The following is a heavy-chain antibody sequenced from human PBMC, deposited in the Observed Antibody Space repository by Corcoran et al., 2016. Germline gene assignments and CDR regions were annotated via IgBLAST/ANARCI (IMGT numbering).Heavy chain of an antibody. CDR2: IYYSGST. V-gene: IGHV4-39*01. CDR1: GGSISSSSYY. J-gene: IGHJ5*02. CDR3: ARHYSSDYVWGSYRPNWFDP. D-gene: IGHD3-16*02. Sequence: QLQLQESGPGLVKPSETLSLTCTVSGGSISSSSYYWGWIRQPPGKGLEWIGSIYYSGSTYYNPSLKSRVTISVDTSKNQFSLKLSSVPAADTAVYYCARHYSSDYVWGSYRPNWFDPWGQGTLVTVSS.